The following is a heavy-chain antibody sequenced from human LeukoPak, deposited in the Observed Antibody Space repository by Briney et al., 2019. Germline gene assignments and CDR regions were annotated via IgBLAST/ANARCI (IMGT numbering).Heavy chain of an antibody. V-gene: IGHV3-7*01. Sequence: GGPLRLSCTASGFSITTYWMSWVRQAPGKGLEWVGNIKQDGSEKYYVDSVKGRFTISRDNAKSSLYLQMNSLRAEDTAVYYCVRDRYDILTGYNDAFDIWGQGTMVTVSS. J-gene: IGHJ3*02. CDR1: GFSITTYW. CDR3: VRDRYDILTGYNDAFDI. D-gene: IGHD3-9*01. CDR2: IKQDGSEK.